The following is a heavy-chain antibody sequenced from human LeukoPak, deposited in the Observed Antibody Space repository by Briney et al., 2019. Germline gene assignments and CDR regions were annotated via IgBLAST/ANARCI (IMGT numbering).Heavy chain of an antibody. J-gene: IGHJ6*02. CDR3: AKDLLWFGELFQYYGMDV. Sequence: GGSLRLSCAASGFTFSSYAMSWVRQAPGKGLEWVSAISGSGGSTYYADSVKGRFTISRDNSKNTLYLQMNSLRAEDTAVYYCAKDLLWFGELFQYYGMDVWGQGTAVTVSS. CDR2: ISGSGGST. D-gene: IGHD3-10*01. V-gene: IGHV3-23*01. CDR1: GFTFSSYA.